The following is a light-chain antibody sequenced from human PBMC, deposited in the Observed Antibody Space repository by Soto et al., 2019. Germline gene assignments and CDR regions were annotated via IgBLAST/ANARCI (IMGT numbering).Light chain of an antibody. Sequence: DIQMTQSPSTLSASVGDRVTITCRASQSINTWLAWYQQSPGKVPKLLIYDASTLASGVPARFSGSGSETEFTRTISSLQPDDFATYYCHSGTFGQGTKV. CDR2: DAS. J-gene: IGKJ1*01. CDR3: HSGT. CDR1: QSINTW. V-gene: IGKV1-5*01.